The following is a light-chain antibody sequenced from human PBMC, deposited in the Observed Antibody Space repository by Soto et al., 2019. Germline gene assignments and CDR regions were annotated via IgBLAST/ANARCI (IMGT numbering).Light chain of an antibody. CDR2: GAS. CDR1: QNIGSW. CDR3: QQANKFPRN. V-gene: IGKV1-12*01. Sequence: DIQMTQSPSTLSASVGDRVNMTCRASQNIGSWVAWYQKKPGKGPKLLIHGASNLQSGVPSRFSGSGSGTEFTLTINNLQAEDFATYFCQQANKFPRNFGPGTTVEIK. J-gene: IGKJ3*01.